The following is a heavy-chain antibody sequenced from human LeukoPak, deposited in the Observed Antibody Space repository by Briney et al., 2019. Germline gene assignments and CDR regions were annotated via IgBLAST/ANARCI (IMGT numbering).Heavy chain of an antibody. J-gene: IGHJ4*02. CDR1: GFTFRRYG. V-gene: IGHV3-23*01. CDR2: ISGSGSST. D-gene: IGHD2/OR15-2a*01. CDR3: AKDLFLRGFFDY. Sequence: GGTLRLSCAASGFTFRRYGMSWVRQAPEKGLEWVSAISGSGSSTYYGDSVKGRFTISRDNSKNTLYLQMNSLRAEDTAVYYCAKDLFLRGFFDYWGQGTLVTVSS.